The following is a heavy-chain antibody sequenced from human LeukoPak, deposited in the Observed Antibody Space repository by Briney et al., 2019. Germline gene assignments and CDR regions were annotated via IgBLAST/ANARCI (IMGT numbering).Heavy chain of an antibody. CDR1: GYTLTSYG. Sequence: ASVKVSCKASGYTLTSYGISWVRQAPGQGLEWMGWISAYNGNTNYAQKLQGRVTMTTDTSTSTAYMELRSLRSDDTAVYYCAKAHYYDSSARDGPNDYWGQGTLVTASS. V-gene: IGHV1-18*01. D-gene: IGHD3-22*01. CDR3: AKAHYYDSSARDGPNDY. J-gene: IGHJ4*02. CDR2: ISAYNGNT.